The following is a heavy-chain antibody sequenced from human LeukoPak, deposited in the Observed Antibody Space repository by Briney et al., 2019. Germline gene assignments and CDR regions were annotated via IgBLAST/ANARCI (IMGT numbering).Heavy chain of an antibody. J-gene: IGHJ4*02. Sequence: GESLKISCKGSGCSFTSYWISWVRQMPGKGREWMGRIDPSDSYTNYSPSFQGHVTISADKSISTAYLQWSSLKASDTAMYYCARHFITMVRGVTIKESPDDYWGQGTLVTVSS. CDR2: IDPSDSYT. CDR1: GCSFTSYW. CDR3: ARHFITMVRGVTIKESPDDY. V-gene: IGHV5-10-1*01. D-gene: IGHD3-10*01.